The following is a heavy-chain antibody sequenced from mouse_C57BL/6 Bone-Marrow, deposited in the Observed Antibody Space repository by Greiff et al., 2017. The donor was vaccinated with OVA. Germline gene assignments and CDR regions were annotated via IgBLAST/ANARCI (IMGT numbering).Heavy chain of an antibody. V-gene: IGHV1-55*01. CDR2: IYPGSGST. CDR3: ARSVTTVVPFAY. J-gene: IGHJ3*01. CDR1: GYTFTSYW. D-gene: IGHD1-1*01. Sequence: QVQLKQPGAELVKPGASVKMSCKASGYTFTSYWITWVKQRPGQGLEWIGDIYPGSGSTNYNEKFKSKATLTVDTSSSTAYMQLSSLTSEDSAVYYCARSVTTVVPFAYWGQGTLVTVSA.